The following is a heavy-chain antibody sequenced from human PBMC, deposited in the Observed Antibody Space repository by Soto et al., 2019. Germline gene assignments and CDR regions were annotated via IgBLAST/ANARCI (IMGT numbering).Heavy chain of an antibody. J-gene: IGHJ3*02. V-gene: IGHV3-13*01. D-gene: IGHD6-13*01. CDR2: IGTAGDT. CDR1: GFTFSSYD. Sequence: PGGSLRLSCAASGFTFSSYDMHWVRQATGKGLEWVSAIGTAGDTYYPGSVKGRFTISRENAKNSLYLQMNSLRAGDTAVYYCEREGIAAAGTRAFDIWGQGTMVTVSS. CDR3: EREGIAAAGTRAFDI.